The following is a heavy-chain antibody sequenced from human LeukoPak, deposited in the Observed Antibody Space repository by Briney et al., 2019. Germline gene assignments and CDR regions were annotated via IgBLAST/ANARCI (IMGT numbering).Heavy chain of an antibody. D-gene: IGHD2-21*02. Sequence: GGSLKLSCAASGFTFSDSALHWVRQASGKGLEWVGLIRAKANGYSTAYGASVKGRFTISRDDPKNTAYLQMNSLKVDDTAVYYCSRRVNCGGDCYIDNWGQGTQVTVSS. CDR3: SRRVNCGGDCYIDN. V-gene: IGHV3-73*01. CDR2: IRAKANGYST. CDR1: GFTFSDSA. J-gene: IGHJ4*02.